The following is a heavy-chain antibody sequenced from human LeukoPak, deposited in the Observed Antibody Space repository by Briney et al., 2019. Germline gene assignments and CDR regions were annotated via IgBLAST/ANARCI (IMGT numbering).Heavy chain of an antibody. CDR1: RFSFNSYW. Sequence: PGGSLRLSCAASRFSFNSYWMHWARQAPGMGLVWVSRINSDGSSTSYADSVKGRFTISRDNAKNTLYLQMNNLRAEDTAVYYCVRGRYYFDYWGQGTLVTVSS. V-gene: IGHV3-74*01. CDR3: VRGRYYFDY. J-gene: IGHJ4*02. CDR2: INSDGSST. D-gene: IGHD5-24*01.